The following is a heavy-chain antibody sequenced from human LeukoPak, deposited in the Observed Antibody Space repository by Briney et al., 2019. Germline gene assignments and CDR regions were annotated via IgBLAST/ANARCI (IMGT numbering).Heavy chain of an antibody. J-gene: IGHJ6*02. CDR2: ISSSSSTI. D-gene: IGHD5-18*01. CDR1: GFTVSSNY. V-gene: IGHV3-48*04. Sequence: PGGSLRLSCAASGFTVSSNYMSWVRQAPGKGLEWVSYISSSSSTIYYADSVKGRFTISRDNAKNSLYLQMNSLRAEDTAVYYCARDKYSYGYGYYYGMDVWGQGTTVTVSS. CDR3: ARDKYSYGYGYYYGMDV.